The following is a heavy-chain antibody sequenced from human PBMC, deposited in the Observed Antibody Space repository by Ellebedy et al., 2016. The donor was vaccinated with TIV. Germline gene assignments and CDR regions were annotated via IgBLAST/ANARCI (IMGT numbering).Heavy chain of an antibody. Sequence: GESLKISCKASGYSLTSNGISWVRQAPGQGLEWMGWIGAYNGNTNYAQKFQGRVTMTTDTSTSTVYMDLRSLRSDDTAVYYCARGLWFGELDVWGQGTTVTVSS. V-gene: IGHV1-18*01. D-gene: IGHD3-10*01. CDR3: ARGLWFGELDV. CDR2: IGAYNGNT. J-gene: IGHJ6*02. CDR1: GYSLTSNG.